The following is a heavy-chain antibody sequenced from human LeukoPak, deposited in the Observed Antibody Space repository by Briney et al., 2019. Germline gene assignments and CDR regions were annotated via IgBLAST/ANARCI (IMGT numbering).Heavy chain of an antibody. V-gene: IGHV3-48*02. CDR2: ISSSSSTI. CDR3: ARDQGGSSWYQTDY. Sequence: GGSLRLSCAASGFTFSSYWMSWVRQAPGKGLEWVSYISSSSSTIYYADSVKGRFTISRDNAKNSLYLQMNSLRDEDTAVYYCARDQGGSSWYQTDYWGQGTLVTVSS. CDR1: GFTFSSYW. D-gene: IGHD6-13*01. J-gene: IGHJ4*02.